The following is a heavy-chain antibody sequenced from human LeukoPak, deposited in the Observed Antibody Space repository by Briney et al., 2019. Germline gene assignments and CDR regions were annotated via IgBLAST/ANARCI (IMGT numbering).Heavy chain of an antibody. Sequence: GGSLRLSCAASGFTVSSKYMNWVRQAPGKGLEWVSVIESGGSTYYADSVKGRFTVSRDNFQNTLYLQMNSLRAEDTAVYYCARVGSYYDMDVWGQGTTVTVSS. V-gene: IGHV3-53*01. CDR2: IESGGST. CDR1: GFTVSSKY. D-gene: IGHD3-10*01. J-gene: IGHJ6*02. CDR3: ARVGSYYDMDV.